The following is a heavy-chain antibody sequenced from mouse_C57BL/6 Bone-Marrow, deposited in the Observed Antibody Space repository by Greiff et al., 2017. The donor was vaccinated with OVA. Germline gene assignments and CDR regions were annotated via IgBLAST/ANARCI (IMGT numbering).Heavy chain of an antibody. Sequence: EVKLVESGGGLVKPGGSLKLSCAASGFTFSDYGMHWVRQAPEKGLEWVAYISSGSSTIYYADTVKGRFTISRDNAKNTLFLQMTSLRSEDTAMYYCARPPYYYGKYYAMDYWGQGTSVTVSS. V-gene: IGHV5-17*01. J-gene: IGHJ4*01. CDR3: ARPPYYYGKYYAMDY. D-gene: IGHD1-1*01. CDR1: GFTFSDYG. CDR2: ISSGSSTI.